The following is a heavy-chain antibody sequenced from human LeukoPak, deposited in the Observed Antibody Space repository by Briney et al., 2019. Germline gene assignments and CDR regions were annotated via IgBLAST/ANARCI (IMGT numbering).Heavy chain of an antibody. CDR1: GFTFSSCG. CDR2: ISYDGSNK. D-gene: IGHD3-10*01. CDR3: AKDYNHRSGSYYPNQRNYYYSYYYMDV. Sequence: PGGSLRLSCAASGFTFSSCGMHWVGRARGKGVEGVAVISYDGSNKYYADSVRGRFTIPRENSKNTLYLQMNSVRAEDTAVYYCAKDYNHRSGSYYPNQRNYYYSYYYMDVWRKGTTVSISS. V-gene: IGHV3-30*18. J-gene: IGHJ6*03.